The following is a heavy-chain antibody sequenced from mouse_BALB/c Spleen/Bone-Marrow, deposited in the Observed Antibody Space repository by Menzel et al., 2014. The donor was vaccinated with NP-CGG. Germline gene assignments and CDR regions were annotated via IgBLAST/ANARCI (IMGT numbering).Heavy chain of an antibody. CDR2: INPYNGVI. CDR1: GYSFTGYT. V-gene: IGHV1-31*01. D-gene: IGHD1-1*01. CDR3: ARFYYGSNYAMDY. J-gene: IGHJ4*01. Sequence: EVQLQQSGPELVKPGASMKISCKASGYSFTGYTMNWVKQSHGKNLEWIGLINPYNGVINYNQKFKGKATFTVDKSSSTAYMELLSLTSEDSAVYYCARFYYGSNYAMDYWGQGTSITVPS.